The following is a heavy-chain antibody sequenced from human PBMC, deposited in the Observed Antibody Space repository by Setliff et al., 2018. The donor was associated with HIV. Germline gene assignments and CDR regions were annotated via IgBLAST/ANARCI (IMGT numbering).Heavy chain of an antibody. CDR1: GYTFTSYG. J-gene: IGHJ5*02. CDR3: ARGLYGDYGGDLNWLDP. Sequence: ASVKVSCKASGYTFTSYGISWVRQAPGQGLEWMGWINANSGSPTYAQAFTGRFFFSVDTAVATAYLQINNLKTEDTAGYFCARGLYGDYGGDLNWLDPWGHGTRVTVSS. CDR2: INANSGSP. V-gene: IGHV7-4-1*02. D-gene: IGHD4-17*01.